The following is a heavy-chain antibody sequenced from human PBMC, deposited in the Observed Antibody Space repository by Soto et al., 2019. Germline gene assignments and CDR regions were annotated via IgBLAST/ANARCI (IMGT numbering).Heavy chain of an antibody. CDR3: AREGYCSGGSCYYFDY. CDR2: IWYDGSNK. CDR1: GFTFSSYG. J-gene: IGHJ4*02. V-gene: IGHV3-33*01. Sequence: PGGSLRLSCAASGFTFSSYGMHWVRQAPGKGLEWVAVIWYDGSNKYYADSVKGRFTISRDNSKNTLYLQMNSLRAEDTAVYYCAREGYCSGGSCYYFDYWGQGT. D-gene: IGHD2-15*01.